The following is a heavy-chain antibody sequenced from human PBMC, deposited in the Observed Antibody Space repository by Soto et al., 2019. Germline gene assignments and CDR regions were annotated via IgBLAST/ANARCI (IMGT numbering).Heavy chain of an antibody. CDR2: ISYDGIDK. CDR1: GFTFSSFF. J-gene: IGHJ4*02. V-gene: IGHV3-30*18. Sequence: GGSLRLSCAASGFTFSSFFIHWVRQAPGKGLEWVAVISYDGIDKNYADSVKGRFTISRDNSKNTLYLQMNSLRAEDTAVYYCAKKSTGNSYFYFDYWGQGALVTVSS. CDR3: AKKSTGNSYFYFDY. D-gene: IGHD2-8*02.